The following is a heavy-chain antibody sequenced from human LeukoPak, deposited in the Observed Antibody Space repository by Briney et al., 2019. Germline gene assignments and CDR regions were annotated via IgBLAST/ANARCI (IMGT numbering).Heavy chain of an antibody. Sequence: PGGSLGLSCAASGFTFSSYAMSWVRQPPGKWLEWVTAISGSGGSTYYADSVKGRFTISRDNSKNTLYLQVNSLRAEDTAVYYCAKESGRYSSGWYWGQGTLVTVSS. J-gene: IGHJ4*02. CDR1: GFTFSSYA. CDR3: AKESGRYSSGWY. CDR2: ISGSGGST. D-gene: IGHD6-19*01. V-gene: IGHV3-23*01.